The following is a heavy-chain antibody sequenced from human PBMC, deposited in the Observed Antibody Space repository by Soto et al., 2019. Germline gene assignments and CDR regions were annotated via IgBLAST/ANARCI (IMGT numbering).Heavy chain of an antibody. Sequence: SETLSLTCTVSGGSISSGGYYWSWIRQHPGKGLEWIGYIYYSGSTYYNPSLKSRVTISVDTSKNQFSLKLSSVTAADTAVYYCARRGLLGNIVATIPNYFDYWGQGTLVTVSS. J-gene: IGHJ4*02. D-gene: IGHD5-12*01. CDR2: IYYSGST. CDR3: ARRGLLGNIVATIPNYFDY. CDR1: GGSISSGGYY. V-gene: IGHV4-31*03.